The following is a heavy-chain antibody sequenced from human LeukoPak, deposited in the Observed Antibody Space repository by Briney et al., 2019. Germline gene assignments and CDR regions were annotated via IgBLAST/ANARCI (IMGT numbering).Heavy chain of an antibody. CDR1: GGFISSGGYS. D-gene: IGHD1-7*01. CDR3: ARVEGTMGWSEHFLH. V-gene: IGHV4-30-2*01. J-gene: IGHJ1*01. CDR2: IYHSGHI. Sequence: PSETLSLTCAVSGGFISSGGYSWSWIRQPAGKGLEWIGNIYHSGHIYYSPSLKSRVTISLDTSKNQFSLKLSSVTAADTAVYYCARVEGTMGWSEHFLHWGQGTLVTVSS.